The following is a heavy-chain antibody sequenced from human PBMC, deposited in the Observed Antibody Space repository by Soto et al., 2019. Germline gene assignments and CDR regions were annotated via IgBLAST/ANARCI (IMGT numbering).Heavy chain of an antibody. CDR1: GYTFTNDG. Sequence: QVQLGQSGPEMKKPGASVKISCKASGYTFTNDGISWVRQAPGQGLEWMGWISDDSGYTNYAQKLQGRVTLTTDPSTNTVYMDLRSLRSDDTAIYFCARDPAVSTDPLDYWGQGTLVTVSS. J-gene: IGHJ4*02. D-gene: IGHD4-17*01. CDR2: ISDDSGYT. V-gene: IGHV1-18*01. CDR3: ARDPAVSTDPLDY.